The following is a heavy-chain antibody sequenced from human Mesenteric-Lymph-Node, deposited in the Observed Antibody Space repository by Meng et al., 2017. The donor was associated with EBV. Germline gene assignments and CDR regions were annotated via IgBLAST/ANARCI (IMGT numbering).Heavy chain of an antibody. V-gene: IGHV4-34*01. D-gene: IGHD3-16*01. CDR2: VSNGRST. Sequence: VRLRQRGAGLLKPSATLSLPCAVYGGSFSAYYWTWIRQPPGKGLEWIGEVSNGRSTIYNPSLESRVTISVDTSKNQFSLKVTSVTAADTAVYYCATVGTYASNIDPWGQGTLVTVSS. CDR3: ATVGTYASNIDP. J-gene: IGHJ5*02. CDR1: GGSFSAYY.